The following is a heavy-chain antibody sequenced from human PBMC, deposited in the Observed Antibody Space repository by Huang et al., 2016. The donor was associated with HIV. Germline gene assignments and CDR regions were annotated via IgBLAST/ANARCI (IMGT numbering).Heavy chain of an antibody. D-gene: IGHD3-3*01. CDR2: INHSRTT. CDR1: GWSLRGYY. Sequence: QVRLHQWGAGLLKPSETLSLTCAVYGWSLRGYYLTWIRKSPRKGLEWIGEINHSRTTNYNPSLKSRVSMSVDTAKNQFSVKLRSVTAADTAIYYCARGRGRSGYHLEFWGQGTLVSVSP. V-gene: IGHV4-34*01. CDR3: ARGRGRSGYHLEF. J-gene: IGHJ4*02.